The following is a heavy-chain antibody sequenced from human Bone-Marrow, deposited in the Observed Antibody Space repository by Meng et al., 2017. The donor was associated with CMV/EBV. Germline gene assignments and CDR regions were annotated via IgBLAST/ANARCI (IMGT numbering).Heavy chain of an antibody. D-gene: IGHD3-10*01. V-gene: IGHV3-30*04. J-gene: IGHJ6*02. Sequence: GESLKISCAASGFTFSSYAMHWVRQAPGKGLEWVAVISYDGSNKYYADSVKGRFTISRDNSKNTLYLQMNSLRAEDTAVYYCARWPSDKVNYYGSGSYNWSPRISDGMDVWGQGTTVTVSS. CDR3: ARWPSDKVNYYGSGSYNWSPRISDGMDV. CDR1: GFTFSSYA. CDR2: ISYDGSNK.